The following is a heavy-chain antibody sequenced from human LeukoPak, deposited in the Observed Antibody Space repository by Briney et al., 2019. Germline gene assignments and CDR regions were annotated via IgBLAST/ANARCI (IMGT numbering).Heavy chain of an antibody. D-gene: IGHD3-10*01. J-gene: IGHJ5*02. CDR2: IFYSGST. Sequence: PSQTLSLTCTVSGDSISRGGYYWSWIRQHPGKGLEWIGYIFYSGSTYYNPSLKSRVNISVDTSKNQFSLKLNSVTAADTAVYYCTRDLRGIRGVGSNWFDPWGQGTLVTVSS. CDR3: TRDLRGIRGVGSNWFDP. CDR1: GDSISRGGYY. V-gene: IGHV4-31*03.